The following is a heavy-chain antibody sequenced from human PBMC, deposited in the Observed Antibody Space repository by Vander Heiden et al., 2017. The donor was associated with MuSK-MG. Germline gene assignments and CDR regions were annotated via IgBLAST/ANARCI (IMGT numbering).Heavy chain of an antibody. J-gene: IGHJ4*02. V-gene: IGHV3-43D*03. D-gene: IGHD3-22*01. CDR3: AKDIRGSGYYGIDY. CDR1: GFTFDDYA. CDR2: ISWDGGST. Sequence: EVQLVESGGVVVQPGGSLRLSCAASGFTFDDYAMHWVRQAPGKGLEWVSLISWDGGSTYYADSVKGRFTIARDNSKNSLYLQMNSLRAEDTALYYCAKDIRGSGYYGIDYWGQGTLVTVSS.